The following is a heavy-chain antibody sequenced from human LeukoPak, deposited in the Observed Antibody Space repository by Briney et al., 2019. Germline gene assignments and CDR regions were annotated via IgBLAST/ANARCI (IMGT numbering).Heavy chain of an antibody. J-gene: IGHJ3*02. CDR2: IYYSGST. V-gene: IGHV4-59*08. CDR3: ARGPYSYDSSGASDI. CDR1: GGSISSYY. Sequence: SETLSLTCTVSGGSISSYYWSWIRQPPGKGLEWIGYIYYSGSTNYNPSLKSRVTISVDTSKNQFSLKLSSVTAADTAVYFCARGPYSYDSSGASDIWGQGTMVTVSS. D-gene: IGHD3-22*01.